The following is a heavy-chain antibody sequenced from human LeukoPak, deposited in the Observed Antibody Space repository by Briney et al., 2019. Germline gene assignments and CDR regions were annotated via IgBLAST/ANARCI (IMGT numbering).Heavy chain of an antibody. CDR2: ISYDGSNE. D-gene: IGHD3-3*01. CDR1: GFTFSSYA. CDR3: ARDLEMYNSLINDY. V-gene: IGHV3-30-3*01. Sequence: GGSLRLSCAASGFTFSSYAMHWVRQAPGKGLEWVAVISYDGSNEYYADSVKGRFTISRDNSKNTLYLQMNSLRAEDTAVYYCARDLEMYNSLINDYWGQGTLVTVSS. J-gene: IGHJ4*02.